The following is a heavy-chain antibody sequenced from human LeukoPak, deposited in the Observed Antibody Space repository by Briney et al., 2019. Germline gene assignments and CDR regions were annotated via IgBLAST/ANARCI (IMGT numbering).Heavy chain of an antibody. CDR2: IYTSGST. CDR3: ASRGYSSGWYDY. Sequence: PSQTLSLTCTVSGGSISSGSYYWSWIRQPAGKGLEWFGRIYTSGSTNYNPSLKSRVTISVDTSKNQFSLKLSSVTAADTAVYYCASRGYSSGWYDYWGQGTLVTVSS. D-gene: IGHD6-19*01. J-gene: IGHJ4*02. V-gene: IGHV4-61*02. CDR1: GGSISSGSYY.